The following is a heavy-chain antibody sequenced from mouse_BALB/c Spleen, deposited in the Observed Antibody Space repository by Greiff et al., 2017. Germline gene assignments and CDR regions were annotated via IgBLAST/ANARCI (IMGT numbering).Heavy chain of an antibody. CDR3: ARYGSSYFYYFDY. D-gene: IGHD1-1*01. CDR1: GYAFSSSW. CDR2: IYPGDGDT. J-gene: IGHJ2*01. Sequence: VQLQQSGPELVKPGASVKISCKASGYAFSSSWMNWVKQRPGQGLEWIGRIYPGDGDTNYNGKFKGKATLTADKSSSTAYMQLSSLTSVDSAVYFCARYGSSYFYYFDYWGQGTTLTVSS. V-gene: IGHV1-82*01.